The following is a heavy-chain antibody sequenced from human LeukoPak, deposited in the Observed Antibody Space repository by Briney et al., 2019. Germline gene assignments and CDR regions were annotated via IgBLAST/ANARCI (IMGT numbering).Heavy chain of an antibody. J-gene: IGHJ5*01. CDR3: ARDYSGYYSPLDS. D-gene: IGHD3-22*01. CDR1: GFTFNTYW. CDR2: ISSDAIAT. Sequence: GGSLRLSCAASGFTFNTYWIHWVRQAPGKGLVWVSRISSDAIATAYAESVKGRFTISRDNAKNTLYLQMSSLRVDDTGLYYCARDYSGYYSPLDSWGQGTLVTVSS. V-gene: IGHV3-74*01.